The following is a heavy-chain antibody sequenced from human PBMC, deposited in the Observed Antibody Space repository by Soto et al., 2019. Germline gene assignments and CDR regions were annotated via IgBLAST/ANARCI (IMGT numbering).Heavy chain of an antibody. V-gene: IGHV1-69*01. D-gene: IGHD3-22*01. CDR2: IIPIFGTA. J-gene: IGHJ4*02. CDR1: GGSFNRHT. Sequence: QVQLVQSGAEVRKPGSSVRVSCKASGGSFNRHTISWVRQAPGQGLEWMGGIIPIFGTANHAQKFQGRVTIIADESTRPVYMELSSLRSDDTAIYYCARGWGYDSTDYYYAYWGQGTLVIVSS. CDR3: ARGWGYDSTDYYYAY.